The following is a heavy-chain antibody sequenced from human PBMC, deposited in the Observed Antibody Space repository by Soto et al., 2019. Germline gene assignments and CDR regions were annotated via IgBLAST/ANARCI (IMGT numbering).Heavy chain of an antibody. CDR3: ARDYYGAGSQYYYYGMEV. D-gene: IGHD3-10*01. J-gene: IGHJ6*02. Sequence: SETLSLTCTVSGDSITSGGYYWSWLRQPPGKGLEWSGYIYHSGGASYNPSLRGRAGISIDTSKNQFSLRLNAVTAADTATYYCARDYYGAGSQYYYYGMEVWGQGTTVTVSS. CDR1: GDSITSGGYY. CDR2: IYHSGGA. V-gene: IGHV4-31*03.